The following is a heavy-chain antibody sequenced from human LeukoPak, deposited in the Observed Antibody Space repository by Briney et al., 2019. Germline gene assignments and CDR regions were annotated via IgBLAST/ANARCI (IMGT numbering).Heavy chain of an antibody. Sequence: GGSLRLSCAASGFIFSGYWMHWVRQAPRKGLVWVSRINSDGSSTTYEDSVKGLFTISRDNAKNTLYLQMSSLRAEDTAVYYCPRGHYYGMDVWGQGTTVTVSS. V-gene: IGHV3-74*01. CDR1: GFIFSGYW. CDR2: INSDGSST. CDR3: PRGHYYGMDV. J-gene: IGHJ6*02.